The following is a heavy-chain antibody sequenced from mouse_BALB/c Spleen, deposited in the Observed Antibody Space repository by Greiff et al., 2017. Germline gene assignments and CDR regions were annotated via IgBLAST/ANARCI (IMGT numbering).Heavy chain of an antibody. D-gene: IGHD2-14*01. Sequence: EVQRVESGGGLVQPGGSLRLSCATSGFTFTDYYMSWVRQPPGKALEWLGFIRNKANGYTTEYSASVKGRFTISRDNSQSILYLQMNTLRAEDSATYYCARDKVPFYYAMDYWGQGTSVTVSS. CDR1: GFTFTDYY. CDR2: IRNKANGYTT. J-gene: IGHJ4*01. CDR3: ARDKVPFYYAMDY. V-gene: IGHV7-3*02.